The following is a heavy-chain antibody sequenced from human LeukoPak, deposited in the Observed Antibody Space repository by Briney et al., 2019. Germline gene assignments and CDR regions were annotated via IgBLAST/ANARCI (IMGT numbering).Heavy chain of an antibody. CDR2: VSWNSATI. CDR3: AKNGVNYWYFDL. J-gene: IGHJ2*01. V-gene: IGHV3-9*01. CDR1: GFTFDDYA. Sequence: PGGSLRLSCAASGFTFDDYAMHWVRQAPGKGLEWVSGVSWNSATIGYADSVQGRFTISRDNAKNSLYLQMNSLRAEDTAVYYCAKNGVNYWYFDLWGRGTLVTVSS.